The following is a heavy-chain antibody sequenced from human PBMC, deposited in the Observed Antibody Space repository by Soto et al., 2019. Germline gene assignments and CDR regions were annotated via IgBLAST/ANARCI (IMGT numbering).Heavy chain of an antibody. J-gene: IGHJ5*01. D-gene: IGHD5-12*01. V-gene: IGHV3-11*01. Sequence: QVQLVESGGGLVKPGGSLRLSCAASGFTFTDYYMSWIRQIPGKGLEWISYISVRGDVIHYIDSVKGRFTISRDNAKYSVFLQMDSLRVENSAIYYCARERAPDIRFDSWRQGTLVTVSS. CDR3: ARERAPDIRFDS. CDR1: GFTFTDYY. CDR2: ISVRGDVI.